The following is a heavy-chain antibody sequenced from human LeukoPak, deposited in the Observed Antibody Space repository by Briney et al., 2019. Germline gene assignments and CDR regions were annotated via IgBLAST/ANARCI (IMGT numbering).Heavy chain of an antibody. J-gene: IGHJ4*02. CDR2: ISYDGDNK. CDR1: GFTFGNYA. Sequence: PGTSLRLSCVASGFTFGNYAMYWVRQAPGKGLEWVAIISYDGDNKYHADSVKGRFTISRDNSRNTLFLQMNSLRADDTAVYYCARGDDFWGQGALVSVSS. CDR3: ARGDDF. V-gene: IGHV3-30*04.